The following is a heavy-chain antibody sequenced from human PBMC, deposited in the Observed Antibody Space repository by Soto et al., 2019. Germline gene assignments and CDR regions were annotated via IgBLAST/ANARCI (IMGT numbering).Heavy chain of an antibody. Sequence: QVQLQESGPGLVKPSQTLSLTCTVSGGSISKSGYYWNWIRQLPGKGLEWIAYMYYSGSTNYNPSLKSRLTISLDASKSQFSLRLRSVSAADTAVYYCGRGGMVAGFDSWGQGTLVTVSS. V-gene: IGHV4-31*03. CDR2: MYYSGST. CDR1: GGSISKSGYY. D-gene: IGHD6-19*01. J-gene: IGHJ4*02. CDR3: GRGGMVAGFDS.